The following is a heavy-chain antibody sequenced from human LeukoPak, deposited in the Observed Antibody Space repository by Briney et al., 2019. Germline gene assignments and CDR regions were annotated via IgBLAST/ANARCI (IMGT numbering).Heavy chain of an antibody. V-gene: IGHV3-23*01. Sequence: GGSLRLSCAASGFTFSSYGMSWVRQAPGKGLEWVSAISGSGGSTYYADSVKGRFTISRDNSKNTLYLQMNSLRAEDTAVYYCAKDKGMITFGGVIVPLFAPFFDYWGQGTLVTVSS. CDR2: ISGSGGST. CDR3: AKDKGMITFGGVIVPLFAPFFDY. J-gene: IGHJ4*02. CDR1: GFTFSSYG. D-gene: IGHD3-16*02.